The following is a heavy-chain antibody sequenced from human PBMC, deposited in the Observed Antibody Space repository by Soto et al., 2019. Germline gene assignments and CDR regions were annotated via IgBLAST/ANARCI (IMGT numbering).Heavy chain of an antibody. D-gene: IGHD1-26*01. CDR1: GDSISRGYY. J-gene: IGHJ4*02. V-gene: IGHV4-31*03. Sequence: TLSLTCTVSGDSISRGYYWTWLRQHPGKGLQWIGYISYSGSSYYNPSLKSRVSISADTSKNQFSLKLTSVTAADTAVYYCARAAPTAAVDYWGRGSLVTVS. CDR2: ISYSGSS. CDR3: ARAAPTAAVDY.